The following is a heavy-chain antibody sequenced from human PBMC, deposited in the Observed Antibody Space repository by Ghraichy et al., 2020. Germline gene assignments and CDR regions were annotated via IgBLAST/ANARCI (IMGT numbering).Heavy chain of an antibody. CDR2: ISGSGGST. D-gene: IGHD3-9*01. J-gene: IGHJ5*02. CDR3: AKDYDILTGLYNWFDP. Sequence: GESLNISCAASGFTFSSYAMSWVRQAPGKGLEWVSAISGSGGSTYYADSVKGRFTISRDNSKNMLYLQMNSLRAEDTAVYYCAKDYDILTGLYNWFDPWGQGTLVTVSS. V-gene: IGHV3-23*01. CDR1: GFTFSSYA.